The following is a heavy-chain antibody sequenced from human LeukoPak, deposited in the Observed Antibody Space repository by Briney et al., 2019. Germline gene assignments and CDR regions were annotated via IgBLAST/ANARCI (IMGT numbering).Heavy chain of an antibody. CDR2: ISGSGTGSST. J-gene: IGHJ5*02. Sequence: GGSLRLSCAASGFTFSSSAMSWVRQAPGKGLEWVSAISGSGTGSSTYYADSVKGRFTISRDSSKNTLYLQMNSLRAEDTAVYYCAKDRVYSGSPGWFDPWGQGTLVTVSS. CDR1: GFTFSSSA. D-gene: IGHD1-26*01. V-gene: IGHV3-23*01. CDR3: AKDRVYSGSPGWFDP.